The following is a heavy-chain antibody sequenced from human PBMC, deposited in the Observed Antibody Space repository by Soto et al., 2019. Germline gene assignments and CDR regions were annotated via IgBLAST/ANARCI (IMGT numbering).Heavy chain of an antibody. Sequence: GASVKASCKASGYTFTSYDIYWVRQATGQGLEWMGWMNPNTGNSGYAQKFQGRVTVTSDTSINTVHMELSSLRSEDTAVYYCARRAETNGWNGFGADKYYFDFWGQGTLVTVSS. CDR2: MNPNTGNS. V-gene: IGHV1-8*01. D-gene: IGHD1-1*01. CDR3: ARRAETNGWNGFGADKYYFDF. J-gene: IGHJ4*02. CDR1: GYTFTSYD.